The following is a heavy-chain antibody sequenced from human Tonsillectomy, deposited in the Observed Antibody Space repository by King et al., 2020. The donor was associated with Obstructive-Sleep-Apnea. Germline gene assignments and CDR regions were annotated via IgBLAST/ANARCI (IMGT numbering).Heavy chain of an antibody. CDR1: GFTFDDYA. V-gene: IGHV3-9*01. CDR2: ISWNSNSI. D-gene: IGHD6-13*01. J-gene: IGHJ4*02. CDR3: ARGGYSSSGY. Sequence: VQLVESGGGLVQPGRSLRLSCAGSGFTFDDYAMHWVRQAPGKGLEWVSCISWNSNSIDYADSVKGRFTISRDNAKNSLYLQMNSLSAEDTALYYCARGGYSSSGYWGQGTLVTVSS.